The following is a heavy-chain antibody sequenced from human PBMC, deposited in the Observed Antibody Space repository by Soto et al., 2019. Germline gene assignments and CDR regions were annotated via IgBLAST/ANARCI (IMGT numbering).Heavy chain of an antibody. CDR3: AKGTGVGYYYYYGMDV. V-gene: IGHV3-23*01. J-gene: IGHJ6*02. CDR2: ISGSGGST. Sequence: EVQLLESGGGLVQPGGSLRLSCAASGFTFSSYAMNWVRQAPGKGLEWVSAISGSGGSTYYADSVKGQFTISRDNSKNTLYLQMNSLRAEDTAVSYCAKGTGVGYYYYYGMDVWGQGTTVTVSS. CDR1: GFTFSSYA. D-gene: IGHD2-2*01.